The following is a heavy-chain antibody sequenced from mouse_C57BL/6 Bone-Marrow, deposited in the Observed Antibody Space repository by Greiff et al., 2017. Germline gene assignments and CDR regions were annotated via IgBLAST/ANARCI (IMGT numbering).Heavy chain of an antibody. V-gene: IGHV1-69*01. CDR1: GYTFTSYW. Sequence: QVQLKQPGAELVMPGASVKLSCKASGYTFTSYWMHWVKQRPGQGLEWIGEIDPSASYTNYNQKFKGKSTLTVDKSSSTAYMQRSSLTSEDSAVYYCARRAIDYGGQGTTLTVSS. J-gene: IGHJ2*01. CDR3: ARRAIDY. CDR2: IDPSASYT. D-gene: IGHD3-1*01.